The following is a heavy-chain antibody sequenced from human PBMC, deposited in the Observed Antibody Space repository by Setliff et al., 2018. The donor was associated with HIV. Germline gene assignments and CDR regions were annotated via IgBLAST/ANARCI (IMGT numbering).Heavy chain of an antibody. J-gene: IGHJ4*02. CDR1: GGSISSGSYY. V-gene: IGHV4-61*09. D-gene: IGHD2-21*02. Sequence: PSETLSLTCTVSGGSISSGSYYWSWIRQPAGKGLEWIGHIYTSGSTNYNPSLKSRVTISVDTSKNQFPLKLSSVTAADTAVYYCAREPTLYCGGDCYFDYWGQGTLVTVPQ. CDR3: AREPTLYCGGDCYFDY. CDR2: IYTSGST.